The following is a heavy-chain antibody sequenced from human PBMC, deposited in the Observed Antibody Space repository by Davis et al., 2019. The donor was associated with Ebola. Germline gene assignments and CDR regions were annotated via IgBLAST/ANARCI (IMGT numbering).Heavy chain of an antibody. CDR3: ARDFGDGAHFDY. D-gene: IGHD3-16*01. CDR2: IDDDGST. J-gene: IGHJ4*02. Sequence: PSETLSLTCGVCGGSLSGYYWSWIRRSPGKGLEWIGEIDDDGSTNYHPSLEGRVPISLDTSKNQFSLKLTFVTAADTAVYYCARDFGDGAHFDYWGQGTLVTVSS. CDR1: GGSLSGYY. V-gene: IGHV4-34*01.